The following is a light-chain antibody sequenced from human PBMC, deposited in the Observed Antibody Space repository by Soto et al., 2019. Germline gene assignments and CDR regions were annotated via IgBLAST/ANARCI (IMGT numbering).Light chain of an antibody. CDR3: QQYHNWPPLT. CDR1: QGVSSN. J-gene: IGKJ4*01. Sequence: EIVMTQSPATLSVSPGERATLSCRASQGVSSNLAWYQQRPGQAPRLLIYSASTRATGIPARISGSGSGTEFTLTISSLESEDLAVYYCQQYHNWPPLTFGGGTKVEI. CDR2: SAS. V-gene: IGKV3-15*01.